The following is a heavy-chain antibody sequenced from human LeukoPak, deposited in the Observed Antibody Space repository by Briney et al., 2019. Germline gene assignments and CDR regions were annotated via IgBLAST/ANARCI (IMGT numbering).Heavy chain of an antibody. CDR1: GFTVSSNY. D-gene: IGHD1-26*01. V-gene: IGHV3-66*01. CDR2: IYSGGST. Sequence: GGSLRLSCAASGFTVSSNYMSWVRQAPGKGLEWVSVIYSGGSTYYADSVKGRFTISRDNSKNTLYLQMNSLRAEDTAVYYCARELGATDFDYWGQGTLVTVSS. CDR3: ARELGATDFDY. J-gene: IGHJ4*02.